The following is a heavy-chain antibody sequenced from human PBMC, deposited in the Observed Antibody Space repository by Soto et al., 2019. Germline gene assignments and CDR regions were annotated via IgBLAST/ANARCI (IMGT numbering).Heavy chain of an antibody. CDR1: GGSISSYY. J-gene: IGHJ5*02. D-gene: IGHD2-15*01. Sequence: PSETLSLTCTVSGGSISSYYWSWIRQPPGKGLEWIGYIYYSGSTNYNPSLKSRVTISVDTSKNQFSLKLSSVTAADTAVYYCARGSCSGGSCYSHNWFDPWGQGTLVTVSS. V-gene: IGHV4-59*01. CDR3: ARGSCSGGSCYSHNWFDP. CDR2: IYYSGST.